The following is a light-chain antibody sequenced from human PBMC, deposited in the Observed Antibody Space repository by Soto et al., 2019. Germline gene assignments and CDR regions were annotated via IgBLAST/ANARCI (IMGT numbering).Light chain of an antibody. CDR2: EVT. CDR3: ISFTSSDTGV. V-gene: IGLV2-14*01. Sequence: QSALTQPASVSGSPGQSITISCTGTSIDVGGYDYVSWYQQHPGKAPKLMIFEVTNRPSGVSNRFSGSKSGNTASLTISGLQADDEADYYCISFTSSDTGVFGGGTKLTVL. CDR1: SIDVGGYDY. J-gene: IGLJ3*02.